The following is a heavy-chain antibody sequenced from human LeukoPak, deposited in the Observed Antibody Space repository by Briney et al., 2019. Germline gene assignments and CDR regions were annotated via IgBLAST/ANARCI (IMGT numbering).Heavy chain of an antibody. CDR1: GYTLTTYA. Sequence: ASVKVSCKASGYTLTTYAMYWVRQAPGQRLEWMGWINAGNGNTKYSQKFQDRVTITRDTSASTAYMELSSLRSEDTAVYYCAKDDAGELRYWGQGTLVTVSS. V-gene: IGHV1-3*01. CDR3: AKDDAGELRY. J-gene: IGHJ4*02. D-gene: IGHD3-10*01. CDR2: INAGNGNT.